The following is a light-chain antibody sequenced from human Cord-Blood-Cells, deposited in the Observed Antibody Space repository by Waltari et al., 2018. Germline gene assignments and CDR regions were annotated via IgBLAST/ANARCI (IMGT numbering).Light chain of an antibody. V-gene: IGKV3-20*01. CDR3: QQYGSSYT. Sequence: EIVLTQSPGTLSLSPGERATLSCRASQSVSSSYLAWYQQKPGQAPSLLIYGASSRATGIPGRFSGSGSGTDFTLTISRLEPEDFAVYYCQQYGSSYTFGQGTKLEIK. CDR1: QSVSSSY. J-gene: IGKJ2*01. CDR2: GAS.